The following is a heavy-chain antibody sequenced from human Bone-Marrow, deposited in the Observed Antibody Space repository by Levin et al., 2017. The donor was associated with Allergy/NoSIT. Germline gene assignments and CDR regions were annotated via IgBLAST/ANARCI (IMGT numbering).Heavy chain of an antibody. CDR1: GGSFSGYY. CDR3: ARDQVLLWFRELSWFDP. CDR2: INHSGST. D-gene: IGHD3-10*01. Sequence: SETLSLTCAVYGGSFSGYYWSWIRQPPGKGLEWIGEINHSGSTNYNPSLKSRVTISVDTSKNQFSLKLSSVTAADTAVYYCARDQVLLWFRELSWFDPWGQGTLVTVSS. J-gene: IGHJ5*02. V-gene: IGHV4-34*01.